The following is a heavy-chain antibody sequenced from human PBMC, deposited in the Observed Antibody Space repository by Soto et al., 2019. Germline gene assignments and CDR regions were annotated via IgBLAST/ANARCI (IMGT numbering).Heavy chain of an antibody. J-gene: IGHJ4*02. V-gene: IGHV3-33*01. CDR2: IWYDGSNK. Sequence: QVQLVESGGGAVQPGRSLRLSCAASGFTFSSYGMHWVRQAPGKGLEWVAVIWYDGSNKYYADSVKGRFTISRDNSKNTLYLQMNSLRAEDTAVYYCARDVSRGQQPEDYWGQGTLVTVSS. CDR3: ARDVSRGQQPEDY. D-gene: IGHD6-13*01. CDR1: GFTFSSYG.